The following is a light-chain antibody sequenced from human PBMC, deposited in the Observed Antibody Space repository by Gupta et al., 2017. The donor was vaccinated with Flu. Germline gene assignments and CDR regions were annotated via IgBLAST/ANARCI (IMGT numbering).Light chain of an antibody. CDR2: GAS. CDR1: QSVSSNY. V-gene: IGKV3-20*01. J-gene: IGKJ2*04. Sequence: EFVLTQSPGTLSLSPGERATLSCRASQSVSSNYLAWYQQKPGQAPRRLIYGASSRATGIPDRFSGSGSGTDFTLTISRLEPEDFAVYYCQQYGSSPSSFGLGTKLEIK. CDR3: QQYGSSPSS.